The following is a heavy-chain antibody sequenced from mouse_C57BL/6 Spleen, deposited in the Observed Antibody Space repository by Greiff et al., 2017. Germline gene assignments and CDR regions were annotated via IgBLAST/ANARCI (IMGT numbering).Heavy chain of an antibody. CDR1: GYTFTSYW. J-gene: IGHJ1*03. CDR3: ARGLRRTLWYFDV. Sequence: QVQLQQPGAELVRPGSSVKLSCKASGYTFTSYWMHWVKQRPIQGLEWIGNIDPSDSETHYNQKFKDKATLTVDKSSSTAYMQLSSLTSEDSAVYYCARGLRRTLWYFDVWGTGTTVTVSS. V-gene: IGHV1-52*01. CDR2: IDPSDSET. D-gene: IGHD2-4*01.